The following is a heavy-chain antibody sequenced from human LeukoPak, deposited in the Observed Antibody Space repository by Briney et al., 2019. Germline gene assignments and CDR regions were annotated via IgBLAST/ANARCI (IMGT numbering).Heavy chain of an antibody. CDR1: GGSISSYY. CDR2: IYYSGST. J-gene: IGHJ4*02. V-gene: IGHV4-59*01. D-gene: IGHD6-19*01. Sequence: SETLSLTCTVSGGSISSYYWSWIRQPPGKGLEWIGYIYYSGSTNYNPSLQSRVTISVDTSKNQFSLKLSSVTAADTDVYYCARDRDSSGWNYFDYWGQGTLVTVSS. CDR3: ARDRDSSGWNYFDY.